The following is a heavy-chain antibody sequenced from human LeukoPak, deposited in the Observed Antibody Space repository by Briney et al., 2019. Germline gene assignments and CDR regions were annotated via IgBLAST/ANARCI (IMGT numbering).Heavy chain of an antibody. D-gene: IGHD2-21*02. Sequence: SETLSLTCTVSGGSISSYYWSWIRQPPGKGLEWIGYIYYSGSTNYNPSLKSRVAISVDTSKDQFSLKLSSVTAADTAVYYCARAEDCGGDCYSYWFDPWGQGTLVTVSS. CDR2: IYYSGST. CDR1: GGSISSYY. V-gene: IGHV4-59*01. J-gene: IGHJ5*02. CDR3: ARAEDCGGDCYSYWFDP.